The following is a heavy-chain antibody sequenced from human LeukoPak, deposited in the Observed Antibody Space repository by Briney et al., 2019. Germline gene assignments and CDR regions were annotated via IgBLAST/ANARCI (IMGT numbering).Heavy chain of an antibody. CDR2: VRDNGEN. J-gene: IGHJ3*01. CDR3: ARQPANTAAFDV. CDR1: GGSINAFY. V-gene: IGHV4-59*08. Sequence: TPSETLSLTCSVSGGSINAFYWSWIRQPPGKGLEWIAYVRDNGENNYNPSLKSRAAISLDTANNQISLRLNFVTAADTAIYYCARQPANTAAFDVWGQGTMVTVSS. D-gene: IGHD5-18*01.